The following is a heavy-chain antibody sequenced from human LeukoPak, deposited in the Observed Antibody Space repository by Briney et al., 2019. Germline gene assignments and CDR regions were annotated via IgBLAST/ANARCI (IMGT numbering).Heavy chain of an antibody. CDR1: GFTFNDYA. J-gene: IGHJ4*02. Sequence: GGSLRLSCAASGFTFNDYAMNWVRQAPGRGLEWVSYISSSGSNIYYADSVKGRFSISRDDAKNSLYLQMNSLRAEDTAVYYCSSRLPPDYWGQGTLVTVSS. V-gene: IGHV3-11*04. CDR2: ISSSGSNI. D-gene: IGHD4-11*01. CDR3: SSRLPPDY.